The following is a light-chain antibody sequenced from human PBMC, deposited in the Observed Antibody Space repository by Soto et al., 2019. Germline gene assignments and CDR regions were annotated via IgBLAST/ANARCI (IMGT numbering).Light chain of an antibody. CDR1: STDVGAYNY. CDR2: VVS. CDR3: NYYTTPSPFV. Sequence: QSALTQPASVSGSPGQAITISCTGTSTDVGAYNYVSWYQQHPGKHPILMISVVSNRPSGISNRFSGSKSGNTASLTIYGLQAEDEADYYSNYYTTPSPFVFGGGTKLAVL. V-gene: IGLV2-14*01. J-gene: IGLJ3*02.